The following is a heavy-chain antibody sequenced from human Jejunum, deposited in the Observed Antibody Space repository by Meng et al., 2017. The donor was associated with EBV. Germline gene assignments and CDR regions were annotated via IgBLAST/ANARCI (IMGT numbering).Heavy chain of an antibody. V-gene: IGHV1-2*04. Sequence: QVRLVQSGAEVKNPGASVKVSCKASGHPFTDYYIHWVRQAPGQGLEWLGWINPNSGVTNFAQKFQGLVSMTRDTSISTVYLDLSRLRSDDTAVYYCMRGGGLGYYGLGTHGYWGQGTLVTVSS. CDR2: INPNSGVT. CDR1: GHPFTDYY. J-gene: IGHJ4*02. D-gene: IGHD3-10*01. CDR3: MRGGGLGYYGLGTHGY.